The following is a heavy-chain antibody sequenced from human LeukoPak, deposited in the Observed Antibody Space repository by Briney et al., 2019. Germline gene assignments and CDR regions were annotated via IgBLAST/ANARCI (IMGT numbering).Heavy chain of an antibody. D-gene: IGHD3-3*01. J-gene: IGHJ3*02. CDR3: AKSLRFLEWLDAFDI. V-gene: IGHV1-18*01. CDR2: ISAYNGNT. Sequence: EASVKVSCKASGYTFTSYGISWVRQAPGQGLEWMGWISAYNGNTNYARKLQGRVTMTTDTSTSTAYMELRSLRSDDTAVYYCAKSLRFLEWLDAFDIWGQGTMVTVSS. CDR1: GYTFTSYG.